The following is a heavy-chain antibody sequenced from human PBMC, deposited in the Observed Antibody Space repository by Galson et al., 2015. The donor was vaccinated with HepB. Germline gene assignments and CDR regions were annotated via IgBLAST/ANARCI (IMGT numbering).Heavy chain of an antibody. V-gene: IGHV2-70*11. CDR1: GFSISTSGMC. CDR2: IDWDDDK. CDR3: ARMRGNSGYFDY. Sequence: PALVKPTQTLTLTCTFSGFSISTSGMCVSWIRQPPGKALEWLARIDWDDDKCYSTSLKTRLTISKDTSKNQVVLTMTNMDPVDTATYYCARMRGNSGYFDYWGQGTLVTVSS. J-gene: IGHJ4*02. D-gene: IGHD4-23*01.